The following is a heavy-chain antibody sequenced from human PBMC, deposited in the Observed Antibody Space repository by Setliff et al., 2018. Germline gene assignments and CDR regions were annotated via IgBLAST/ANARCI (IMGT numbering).Heavy chain of an antibody. CDR1: GYDFFGYW. D-gene: IGHD6-13*01. CDR2: IYAGDSDT. CDR3: ARLGSSSWYNDVFDF. V-gene: IGHV5-51*01. Sequence: GESLKISCQGLGYDFFGYWIAWVRQVPGKGLEWMGVIYAGDSDTRYSPSFQGQVTFSADKSISTAYLQWSTLKASDTAMYYCARLGSSSWYNDVFDFWGPGTMVTVSS. J-gene: IGHJ3*01.